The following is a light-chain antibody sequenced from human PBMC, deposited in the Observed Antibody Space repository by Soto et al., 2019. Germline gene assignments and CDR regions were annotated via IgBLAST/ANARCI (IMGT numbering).Light chain of an antibody. CDR2: DAS. Sequence: EIVMTQSPATLSVSPGERTTRSCRASQSISSNLAWYQQKPGQAPRLLIYDASNRATGIPARFSGSGSGTDFTLTISSLEPEDFAVYYCQQRSNWPPRITFGQGTRLENK. V-gene: IGKV3-11*01. CDR1: QSISSN. CDR3: QQRSNWPPRIT. J-gene: IGKJ5*01.